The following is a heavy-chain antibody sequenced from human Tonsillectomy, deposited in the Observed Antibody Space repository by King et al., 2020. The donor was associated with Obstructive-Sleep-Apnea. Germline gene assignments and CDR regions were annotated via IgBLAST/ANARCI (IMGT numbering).Heavy chain of an antibody. Sequence: VQLVESGGGLVKPGGSLRLSCAASGFTFSSYSMNWVRQAPGKGLEWVSSISSSSSYIYYADSVKGRFTISRDNAKNSLYLQMNSLRAEDTAVYYCARPYSSRGYFDLWGRGTLVTVSS. D-gene: IGHD6-13*01. CDR2: ISSSSSYI. CDR3: ARPYSSRGYFDL. CDR1: GFTFSSYS. J-gene: IGHJ2*01. V-gene: IGHV3-21*01.